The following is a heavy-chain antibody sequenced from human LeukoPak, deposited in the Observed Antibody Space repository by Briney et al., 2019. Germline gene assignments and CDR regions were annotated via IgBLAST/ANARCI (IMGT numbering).Heavy chain of an antibody. CDR3: ARGKIYDSSGYYSLGFDP. Sequence: ASVKVSCKASGYTFISYDINWVRPATGQGLEWMGWMNPNNDNRGYAQKFQGRLTMTRNTSISTAYMELSSLRSEDTAVYYCARGKIYDSSGYYSLGFDPWGQGTLVTVSS. D-gene: IGHD3-22*01. CDR2: MNPNNDNR. CDR1: GYTFISYD. V-gene: IGHV1-8*01. J-gene: IGHJ5*02.